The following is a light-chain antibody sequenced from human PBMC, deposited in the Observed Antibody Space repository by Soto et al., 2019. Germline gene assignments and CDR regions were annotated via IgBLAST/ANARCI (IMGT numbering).Light chain of an antibody. CDR2: DAS. Sequence: DIQMTQSPATLSASVGDRVTITCRASQSLSGWLAWYQQKPGKAPKLLIYDASSLESGVPSRFSGSGSGTEFALTISSLQPDDFATYYCQQYNSYPWTFGPGTKV. V-gene: IGKV1-5*01. CDR1: QSLSGW. CDR3: QQYNSYPWT. J-gene: IGKJ1*01.